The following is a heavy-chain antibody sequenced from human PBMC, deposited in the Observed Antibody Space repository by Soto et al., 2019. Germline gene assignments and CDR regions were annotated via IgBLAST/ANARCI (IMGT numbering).Heavy chain of an antibody. Sequence: GGSLRLSCAASGFTFGSYGMHWVRQAPGKGLEWVAVIWYDGSNKYYADSVKGRFTISRDNSKNTLYLQMNSLRAEDTAVYYCARDYCGGDCYIFDYWGQGTLVTVSS. J-gene: IGHJ4*02. V-gene: IGHV3-33*01. CDR2: IWYDGSNK. CDR3: ARDYCGGDCYIFDY. D-gene: IGHD2-21*02. CDR1: GFTFGSYG.